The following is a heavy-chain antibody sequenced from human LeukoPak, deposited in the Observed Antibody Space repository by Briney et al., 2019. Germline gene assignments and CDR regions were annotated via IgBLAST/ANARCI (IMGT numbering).Heavy chain of an antibody. V-gene: IGHV4-39*07. Sequence: SETLSLTCTVSGGSISSSSYYWGWIRQPPGKGLEWIGSIYYSGSTYYNPSLKSRVTMSVDTSKNQFSLKLSSVTAADTAVYYCAKDGLMDVWGKGTTVTVSS. CDR3: AKDGLMDV. CDR2: IYYSGST. CDR1: GGSISSSSYY. J-gene: IGHJ6*03.